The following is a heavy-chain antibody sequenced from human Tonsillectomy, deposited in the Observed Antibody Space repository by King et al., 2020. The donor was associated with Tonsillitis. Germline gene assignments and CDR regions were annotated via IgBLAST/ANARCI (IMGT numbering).Heavy chain of an antibody. CDR1: GFTFSSYN. CDR3: ARDSHYYDSSGYSRVLDAFDI. J-gene: IGHJ3*02. D-gene: IGHD3-22*01. Sequence: VQLVESGGGVVQPGRSLRLSCAASGFTFSSYNMHWVRQAPGKGLEWMAVISQDGTNKYYSDSVEGRFTMSRDNSNSTLYLHMNSVRAEDMAVYYCARDSHYYDSSGYSRVLDAFDIWGQGTMVTVSS. V-gene: IGHV3-30*01. CDR2: ISQDGTNK.